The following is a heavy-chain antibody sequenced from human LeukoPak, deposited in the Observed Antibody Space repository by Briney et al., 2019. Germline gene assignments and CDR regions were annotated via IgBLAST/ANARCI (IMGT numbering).Heavy chain of an antibody. V-gene: IGHV4-59*01. J-gene: IGHJ2*01. CDR2: IYYSGST. CDR3: AREGVITMMEPGYFDL. Sequence: SETLSLTCTVSGGSISSYYWSWIRQPPGKGLEWIGYIYYSGSTNYNPSLKSRVTISVDTSKNQFSLKLSSVTAADTAVYYCAREGVITMMEPGYFDLWGRGTLVTVSS. D-gene: IGHD3-22*01. CDR1: GGSISSYY.